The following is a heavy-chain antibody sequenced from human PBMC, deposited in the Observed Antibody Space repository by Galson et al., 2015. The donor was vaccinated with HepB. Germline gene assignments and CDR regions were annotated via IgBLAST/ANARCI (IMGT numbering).Heavy chain of an antibody. CDR2: ISGSGGST. V-gene: IGHV3-23*01. D-gene: IGHD3-9*01. CDR1: GFTFSSYA. CDR3: AKRGDILTGYYSHYYYYGMDV. J-gene: IGHJ6*02. Sequence: SLRLSCAASGFTFSSYAMSWVRQAPGKGLEWVSAISGSGGSTYYADSVKGRFTISRDNSKNTLYLQMNSLRAEDTAVYYCAKRGDILTGYYSHYYYYGMDVWGQGTTVTVSS.